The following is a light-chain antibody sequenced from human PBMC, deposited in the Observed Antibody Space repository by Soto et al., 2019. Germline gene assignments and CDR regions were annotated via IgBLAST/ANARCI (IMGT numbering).Light chain of an antibody. J-gene: IGKJ1*01. Sequence: DIVVKKSPGTLSLSPGERASLSCRASQSVSSGHLAWYQQKPGQAPRLLIYGASSRATGIPDRFSGSGSGTDFTLTISSLQSEDFAVYYCQQYGSSPPWTFGQVTKIDIK. V-gene: IGKV3-20*01. CDR2: GAS. CDR1: QSVSSGH. CDR3: QQYGSSPPWT.